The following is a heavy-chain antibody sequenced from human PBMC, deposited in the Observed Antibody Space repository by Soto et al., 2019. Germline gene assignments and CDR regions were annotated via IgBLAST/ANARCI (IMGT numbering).Heavy chain of an antibody. CDR3: ARDPGIVGATTRDY. D-gene: IGHD1-26*01. J-gene: IGHJ4*02. Sequence: AGGSLRLSCAASGFTFSSYSMNWVSQAPGKGLEWVSSISSSSSYIYYADSVKGRFTISRDNAKNSLYLQMNSLRAEDTAVYYCARDPGIVGATTRDYWGQGTLVTVSS. CDR2: ISSSSSYI. CDR1: GFTFSSYS. V-gene: IGHV3-21*01.